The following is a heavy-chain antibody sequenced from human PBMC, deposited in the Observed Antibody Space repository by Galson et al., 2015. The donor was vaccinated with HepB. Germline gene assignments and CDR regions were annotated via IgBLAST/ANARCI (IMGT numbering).Heavy chain of an antibody. J-gene: IGHJ6*02. V-gene: IGHV2-70*11. CDR1: GFSLSTSGMC. Sequence: PALVKPTQPLTLTCTFSGFSLSTSGMCVSWLRQPPGKALEWLARIDWDDDKYYNTSLKTRLTISKDTSKNQVVLTMTNMDPVDTATYYCARNYYYYGMDVWGQGTTVTVSS. CDR2: IDWDDDK. CDR3: ARNYYYYGMDV.